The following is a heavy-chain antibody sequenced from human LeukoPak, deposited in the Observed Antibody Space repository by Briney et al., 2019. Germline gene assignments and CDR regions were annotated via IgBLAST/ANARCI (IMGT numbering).Heavy chain of an antibody. CDR1: GGSIRSSSYY. CDR2: VYYGGNT. D-gene: IGHD3-22*01. CDR3: SRHDSSGSYNAFDI. J-gene: IGHJ3*02. Sequence: SETLSLTCTVSGGSIRSSSYYWGWIRQPPGKGLEWIGSVYYGGNTYYNPSLKSRITISVDTSKNQFSLKLTSVTAADTAVYYCSRHDSSGSYNAFDIWGQETMVTVSS. V-gene: IGHV4-39*01.